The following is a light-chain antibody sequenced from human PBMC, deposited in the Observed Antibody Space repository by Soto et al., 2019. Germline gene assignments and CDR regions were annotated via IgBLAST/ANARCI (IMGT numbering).Light chain of an antibody. V-gene: IGKV3-11*01. CDR1: QSVSSY. CDR2: DAS. J-gene: IGKJ1*01. Sequence: IVLTQYTATLSLSPGERATLSRRASQSVSSYLAWYQQKPGQAPRLLIYDASNRATGIPARFSGSGSGTDFTLTISSLEPEDFAVYYCQQRRTFGQGTKVDNK. CDR3: QQRRT.